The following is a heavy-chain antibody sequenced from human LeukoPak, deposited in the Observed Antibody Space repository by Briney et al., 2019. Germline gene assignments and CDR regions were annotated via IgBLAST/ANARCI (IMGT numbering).Heavy chain of an antibody. CDR1: GGSISSYC. CDR3: ARQEDTAMVYFDY. J-gene: IGHJ4*02. CDR2: IYTSGST. V-gene: IGHV4-4*07. Sequence: PSETLSLTCTVSGGSISSYCWSWIRQPAGKGLEWIGRIYTSGSTNYNPSLKSRVTMSVDTSKNQFSLKLSSVTAADTAVYYCARQEDTAMVYFDYWGQGTLVTVSS. D-gene: IGHD5-18*01.